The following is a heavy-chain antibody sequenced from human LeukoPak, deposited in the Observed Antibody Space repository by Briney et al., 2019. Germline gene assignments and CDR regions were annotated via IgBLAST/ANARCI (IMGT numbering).Heavy chain of an antibody. J-gene: IGHJ4*02. CDR1: GFTFSSYT. Sequence: PGGSLRLSCAVSGFTFSSYTMNWVRQAPGKGLEWVSSISSSSTYIYYADSVEGRFTISRDNAENSLFLEMNSLRAEDTAVYYCARDLGTTMITSLGYWGQGTLVTVSS. V-gene: IGHV3-21*01. D-gene: IGHD3-22*01. CDR2: ISSSSTYI. CDR3: ARDLGTTMITSLGY.